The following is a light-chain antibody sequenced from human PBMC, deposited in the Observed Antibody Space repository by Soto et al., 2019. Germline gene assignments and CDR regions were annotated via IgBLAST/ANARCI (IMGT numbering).Light chain of an antibody. CDR3: QQYNNWPT. CDR2: GAS. J-gene: IGKJ5*01. V-gene: IGKV3-15*01. CDR1: HSVNSH. Sequence: MMMTQSPATLSVSPGERVTLSCRTSHSVNSHVAWYQQKPGQAPRLLLYGASTRATGIPVRFSGGGSGTEFTLTINSLQSEDFAVYYCQQYNNWPTFGQGTRLEI.